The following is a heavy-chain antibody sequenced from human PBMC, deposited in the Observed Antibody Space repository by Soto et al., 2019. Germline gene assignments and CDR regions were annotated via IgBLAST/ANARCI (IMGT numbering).Heavy chain of an antibody. J-gene: IGHJ4*02. D-gene: IGHD1-26*01. CDR3: ARDGGRHSGGIDY. V-gene: IGHV1-69*01. CDR2: IIPIFGTA. CDR1: GVTCSSYS. Sequence: QVQLVQSGAEVKKPGSSVKVSCKASGVTCSSYSINWVRQAPGQGLEWMGEIIPIFGTANYAQKFQGRVTITADESTSTAYMELSSLRSEDAAVYYCARDGGRHSGGIDYWGQGTLVTVSS.